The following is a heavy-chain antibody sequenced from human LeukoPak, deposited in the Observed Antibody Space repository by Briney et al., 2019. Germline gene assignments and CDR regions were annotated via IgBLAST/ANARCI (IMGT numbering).Heavy chain of an antibody. CDR1: GGSISSSSYY. Sequence: SETLSLTCTVSGGSISSSSYYWGWIRQPPGKGLEWIGSIYYSGSTYYNPSLKSRVTISVDTSKNQFSLKLSSVTAADTAVYYCARDWDTAMAPFDYWGHGTLVTVSS. CDR3: ARDWDTAMAPFDY. V-gene: IGHV4-39*07. CDR2: IYYSGST. D-gene: IGHD5-18*01. J-gene: IGHJ4*01.